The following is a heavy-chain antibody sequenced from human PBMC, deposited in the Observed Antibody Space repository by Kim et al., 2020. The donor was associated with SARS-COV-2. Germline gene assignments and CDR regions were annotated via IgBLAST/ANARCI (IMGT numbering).Heavy chain of an antibody. V-gene: IGHV4-59*01. CDR2: IYYSGST. CDR3: ARVGRRDTTYYYYYGMDV. D-gene: IGHD1-1*01. Sequence: SETLSLTCTVSGGSISSYYWSWIRQPPGKGLEWIGYIYYSGSTNYNPSLKSRVTISVDTSKNQFSLKLSSVTAADTAVYYCARVGRRDTTYYYYYGMDVWGQGTTVTVSS. CDR1: GGSISSYY. J-gene: IGHJ6*02.